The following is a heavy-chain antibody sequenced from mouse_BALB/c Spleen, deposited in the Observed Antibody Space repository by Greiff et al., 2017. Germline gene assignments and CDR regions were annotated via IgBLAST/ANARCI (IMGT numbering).Heavy chain of an antibody. CDR3: ARSDYYGSSYHFDY. Sequence: EVMLVESGGGLVQPGGSRKLSCAASGFTFSSFGMHWVRQAPEKGLEWVAYISSGSSTIYYADTVKGRFTISRDNPKNTLFLQMTSLRSEDTAMYYCARSDYYGSSYHFDYWGQGTTLTVSS. CDR2: ISSGSSTI. V-gene: IGHV5-17*02. J-gene: IGHJ2*01. CDR1: GFTFSSFG. D-gene: IGHD1-1*01.